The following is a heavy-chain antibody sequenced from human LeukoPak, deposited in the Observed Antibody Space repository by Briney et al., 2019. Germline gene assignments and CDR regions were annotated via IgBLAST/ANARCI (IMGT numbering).Heavy chain of an antibody. J-gene: IGHJ4*02. Sequence: SETLSLTCAVYGGSFSGYYWSWIRQPPGKGLEWIGEITHSGDTTYNPSLKSRLTVSVDTSKNQFSLRRNSVTAADTALYYCARGGLQSNYFDSWGQGTLVTVSP. V-gene: IGHV4-34*01. CDR3: ARGGLQSNYFDS. CDR1: GGSFSGYY. CDR2: ITHSGDT. D-gene: IGHD2-15*01.